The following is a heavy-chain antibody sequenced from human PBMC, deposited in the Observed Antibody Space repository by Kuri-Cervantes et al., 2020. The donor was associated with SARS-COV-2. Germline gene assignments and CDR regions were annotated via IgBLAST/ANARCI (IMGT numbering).Heavy chain of an antibody. V-gene: IGHV4-39*01. Sequence: GSLRPSCTVSGGSISSSSYYWGWIRQPPGKGLEWIGSIYYSGSTYYNPSLKSRVTISVDTSKNQFSLKLSSVTAADTAVYYCARRGAVAGTVPFFDYWGQGTLVTVSS. J-gene: IGHJ4*02. CDR2: IYYSGST. CDR1: GGSISSSSYY. D-gene: IGHD6-19*01. CDR3: ARRGAVAGTVPFFDY.